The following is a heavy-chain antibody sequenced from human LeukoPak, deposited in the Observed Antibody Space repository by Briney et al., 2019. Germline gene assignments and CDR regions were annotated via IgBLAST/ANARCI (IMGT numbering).Heavy chain of an antibody. V-gene: IGHV4-39*07. CDR1: GGSISSSSYY. CDR2: IYYSGST. J-gene: IGHJ3*02. CDR3: ARDSPSQYAFDI. Sequence: SETLSLTCTVSGGSISSSSYYWGWIRQPPGKGLEWIGSIYYSGSTYYNPSLKSRVTISVDTSKNQFSLKLSSVTAADTAVYYCARDSPSQYAFDIWGQGTMVTVSS.